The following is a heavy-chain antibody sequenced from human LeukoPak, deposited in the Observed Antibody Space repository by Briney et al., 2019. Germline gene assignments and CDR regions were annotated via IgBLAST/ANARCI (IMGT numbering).Heavy chain of an antibody. CDR3: AKDMSRSVPAAMSGFDP. CDR2: ISWNSGSI. CDR1: GFTFDDYA. J-gene: IGHJ5*02. V-gene: IGHV3-9*01. D-gene: IGHD2-2*01. Sequence: GGPLRLSCAASGFTFDDYAMHWVRQAPGKGLEWVSGISWNSGSIDYADSVKGRFTISRDNAKNSLYLQMNSLRAEDTALYYCAKDMSRSVPAAMSGFDPWGQGTLVTVSS.